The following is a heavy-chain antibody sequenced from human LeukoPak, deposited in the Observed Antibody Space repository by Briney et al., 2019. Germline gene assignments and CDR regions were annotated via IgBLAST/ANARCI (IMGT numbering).Heavy chain of an antibody. CDR2: ISSDGRST. CDR3: AREESTTVAFYFDH. Sequence: PGGSLTLTCLASGFTSSNHWMNWIRQAPGKGLVWISRISSDGRSTSYAPSVQGRFTVSRDNAKNTVSLQMNSLRADDTAVYYCAREESTTVAFYFDHWGQGTLVPVSS. J-gene: IGHJ4*02. V-gene: IGHV3-74*03. CDR1: GFTSSNHW. D-gene: IGHD4-11*01.